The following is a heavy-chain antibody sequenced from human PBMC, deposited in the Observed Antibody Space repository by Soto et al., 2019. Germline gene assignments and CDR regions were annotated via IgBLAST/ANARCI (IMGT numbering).Heavy chain of an antibody. V-gene: IGHV4-31*03. CDR2: IYYSGST. J-gene: IGHJ4*02. Sequence: TLSLTCTVSGGSISSGGYYWSWIRQHPGKGLEWIGYIYYSGSTYYNPSLKSRVTISVDTSKNQFSLKLSSVTAADTAVYYCARDPYYYDSSGYQGSYFDYWGQGTLGTYPQ. CDR1: GGSISSGGYY. CDR3: ARDPYYYDSSGYQGSYFDY. D-gene: IGHD3-22*01.